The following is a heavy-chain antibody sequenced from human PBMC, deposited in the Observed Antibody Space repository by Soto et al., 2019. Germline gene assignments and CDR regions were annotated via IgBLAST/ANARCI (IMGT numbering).Heavy chain of an antibody. CDR2: ISWDSNSI. Sequence: EVQLVESGGGLVQPGRSLRLSWVASGFRFDDYAMHWVRQAPGKGLEWVSGISWDSNSIGYADSVKGRFTISRDSAKNSLYLQMNGLRAEDTALYYCVKDIEENQLLYDAFDIWGQGTMVTVSS. CDR1: GFRFDDYA. CDR3: VKDIEENQLLYDAFDI. D-gene: IGHD2-2*01. J-gene: IGHJ3*02. V-gene: IGHV3-9*01.